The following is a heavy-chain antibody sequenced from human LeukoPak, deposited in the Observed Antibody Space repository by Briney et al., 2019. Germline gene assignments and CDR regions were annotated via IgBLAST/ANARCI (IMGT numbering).Heavy chain of an antibody. V-gene: IGHV4-59*08. J-gene: IGHJ5*02. CDR1: SGSISRFY. CDR2: IYYSGST. Sequence: PSETLSLTCTVSSGSISRFYWGWLRQPPGKGLEWIGYIYYSGSTNYNPSLKSRVTISVDTSKSQFSLKLNSVTAADTAVYYCARRFPWFDPWGQGTLVTVSS. CDR3: ARRFPWFDP.